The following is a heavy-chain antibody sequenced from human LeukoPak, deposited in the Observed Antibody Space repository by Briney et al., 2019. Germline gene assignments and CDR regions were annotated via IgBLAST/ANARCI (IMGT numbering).Heavy chain of an antibody. D-gene: IGHD3-3*01. CDR2: IYSSGNT. V-gene: IGHV4-39*01. Sequence: KSSETLSLTCTVSGGSISTTNYYWGWIRQPPGRDLEWIGSIYSSGNTYYNPSLESRVTISVDTSKNQLSLKPTSATAADTSVYYCARHSGLRSPFDPWGQGTLVTVSS. CDR1: GGSISTTNYY. CDR3: ARHSGLRSPFDP. J-gene: IGHJ5*02.